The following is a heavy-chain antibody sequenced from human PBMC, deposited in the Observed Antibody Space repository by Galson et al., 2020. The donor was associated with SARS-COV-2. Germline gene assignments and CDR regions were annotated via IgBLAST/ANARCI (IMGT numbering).Heavy chain of an antibody. CDR2: INHRGST. Sequence: SETLSLTCAVYGGSFKNYYCTWIRQSPGKCLQWIGEINHRGSTNYDPSLQGRFAMSVDTSKNQFSLRLSSVTAADTAVYYCVRGAEGRRIIVVVRYYYTYMDVWGGGTAVTVSS. D-gene: IGHD2-2*01. CDR3: VRGAEGRRIIVVVRYYYTYMDV. CDR1: GGSFKNYY. V-gene: IGHV4-34*01. J-gene: IGHJ6*03.